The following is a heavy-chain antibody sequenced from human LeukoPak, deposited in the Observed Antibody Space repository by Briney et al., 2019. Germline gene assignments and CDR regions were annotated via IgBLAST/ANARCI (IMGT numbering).Heavy chain of an antibody. CDR1: GGSISSYY. CDR2: IHTSGST. J-gene: IGHJ4*02. CDR3: ARARTVVVATSKILIDY. V-gene: IGHV4-4*07. D-gene: IGHD2-15*01. Sequence: SETLSLTCSVSGGSISSYYWSWIRQPAGKGLEWIGRIHTSGSTNYNPPLKSRVTISVDKSKNQFSLSLSSVTAADTAVYYCARARTVVVATSKILIDYWGQGILVTVSS.